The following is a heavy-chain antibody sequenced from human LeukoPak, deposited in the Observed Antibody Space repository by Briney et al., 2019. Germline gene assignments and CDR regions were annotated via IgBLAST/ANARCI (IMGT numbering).Heavy chain of an antibody. J-gene: IGHJ3*02. D-gene: IGHD3-10*01. CDR3: ANSFGDI. Sequence: GGSLRLSCAASGFTFSSYGMHWVRQAPGKGLEWVAVISYDGSNKYYADSVKGRFTISRDNSKNTLYLQMNSLRAEDTAVYYCANSFGDIWGQGTMVTVSS. CDR1: GFTFSSYG. V-gene: IGHV3-30*18. CDR2: ISYDGSNK.